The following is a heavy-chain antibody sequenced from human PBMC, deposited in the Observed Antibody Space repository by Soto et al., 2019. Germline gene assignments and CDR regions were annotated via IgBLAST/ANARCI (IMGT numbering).Heavy chain of an antibody. CDR1: GGSISNCY. CDR3: ARHRYSYGVYYFDY. CDR2: IYYSGST. D-gene: IGHD5-18*01. V-gene: IGHV4-59*08. J-gene: IGHJ4*02. Sequence: SETLSLTCTVSGGSISNCYWSWIRQPPGKGLEWIGYIYYSGSTNYNPSLTSRVTISVDTSKNQFSLKLSSVTAADTAVYYCARHRYSYGVYYFDYWGQGTLVTVSS.